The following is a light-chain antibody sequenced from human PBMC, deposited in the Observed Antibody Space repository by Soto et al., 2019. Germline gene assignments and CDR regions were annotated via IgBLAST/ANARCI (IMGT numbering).Light chain of an antibody. J-gene: IGKJ4*01. CDR2: ATS. CDR3: QKYNSAPLT. CDR1: QGIAPY. V-gene: IGKV1-27*01. Sequence: DVQMTQSPSSLSAFVGDRVTITCRASQGIAPYLAWIQQKPGKVPKLLIYATSTLQSGAPSRFSGSGSGTDFTLTINSLHPEDVGTYYCQKYNSAPLTFGGGTKVEIK.